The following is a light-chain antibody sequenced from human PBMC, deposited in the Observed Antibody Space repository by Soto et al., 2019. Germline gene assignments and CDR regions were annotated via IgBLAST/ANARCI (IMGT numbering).Light chain of an antibody. CDR2: EVH. CDR1: SSDVGTYDR. CDR3: SSYAASTTLL. Sequence: QSALTQPPSVSGSPGQSVTISCIGSSSDVGTYDRVSWYQAPPGTAPKLIIYEVHYRPSGVPDRFSGSKSGNTASLTISGLQAEDEADYYCSSYAASTTLLFGGRTKVTVL. V-gene: IGLV2-18*02. J-gene: IGLJ2*01.